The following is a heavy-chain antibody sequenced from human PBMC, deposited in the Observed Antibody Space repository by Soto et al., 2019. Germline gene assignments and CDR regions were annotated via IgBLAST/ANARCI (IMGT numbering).Heavy chain of an antibody. V-gene: IGHV1-2*07. J-gene: IGHJ4*01. D-gene: IGHD2-15*01. CDR2: IHPNTTGP. CDR1: GYTFTGYD. Sequence: SVKVSCKASGYTFTGYDMHYMRQTPVQGLEWMEFIHPNTTGPNYTPNFQCRCTMSRDTHISTVYMELSRLRSDDTAVYYCARGGRGDRSGGSCRCGGDYWG. CDR3: ARGGRGDRSGGSCRCGGDY.